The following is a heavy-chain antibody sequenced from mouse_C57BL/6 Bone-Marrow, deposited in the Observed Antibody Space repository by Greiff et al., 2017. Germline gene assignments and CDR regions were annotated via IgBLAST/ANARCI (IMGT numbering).Heavy chain of an antibody. Sequence: VQLQQSGPELVKPGASVKISCKASGYTFTDYYMNWVKQSHGKSLEWIGDINPNNGGTSYNQKFKGKATLTVDKSSSTAYMELRSLTSEDSAVYYCAKGETTVVAQYYYAMDYWGQGTSVTVSS. CDR2: INPNNGGT. CDR3: AKGETTVVAQYYYAMDY. V-gene: IGHV1-26*01. CDR1: GYTFTDYY. D-gene: IGHD1-1*01. J-gene: IGHJ4*01.